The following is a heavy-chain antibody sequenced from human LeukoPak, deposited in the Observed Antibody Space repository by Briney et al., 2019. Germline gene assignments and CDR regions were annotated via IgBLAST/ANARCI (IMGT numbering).Heavy chain of an antibody. V-gene: IGHV1-69*06. CDR3: ARWVWAGYYLDY. D-gene: IGHD3/OR15-3a*01. Sequence: GASVKVSCKASGGTFSSYAISWVRQAPGQGLEWMGGIIPIFGTANYAQKFQGRVTITADKSTSTAYMELSSLRSEDTAVYYCARWVWAGYYLDYWGQGTLVTVSS. J-gene: IGHJ4*02. CDR2: IIPIFGTA. CDR1: GGTFSSYA.